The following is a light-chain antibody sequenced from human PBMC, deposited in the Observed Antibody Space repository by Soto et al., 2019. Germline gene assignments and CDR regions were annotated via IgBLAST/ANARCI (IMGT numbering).Light chain of an antibody. CDR3: AAWDDSLDGYV. CDR1: SCNIGSNT. J-gene: IGLJ1*01. V-gene: IGLV1-44*01. Sequence: QSVLSQPPSASGTPGHRVTISCSGSSCNIGSNTVNWYQQLPGTAPKLLIYSNNQRPSGVPDRFSGSKSGTSASLAISGLQSEDEADYYCAAWDDSLDGYVFGTGTKVTVL. CDR2: SNN.